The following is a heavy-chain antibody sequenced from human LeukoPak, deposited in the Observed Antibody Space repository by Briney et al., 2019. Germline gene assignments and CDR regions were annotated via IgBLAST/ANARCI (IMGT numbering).Heavy chain of an antibody. CDR3: ARYYDYGEHWYFDL. Sequence: PSQTLSLTCNVSGGSISSGDYFWNWIRQPPGKGLEWLGYIHYTGRTYYNPSLQSRVTMSVDRSKNQFSLKLSSVTAADTAVYYCARYYDYGEHWYFDLWGRGTLVTVSS. V-gene: IGHV4-30-4*01. D-gene: IGHD4-17*01. J-gene: IGHJ2*01. CDR2: IHYTGRT. CDR1: GGSISSGDYF.